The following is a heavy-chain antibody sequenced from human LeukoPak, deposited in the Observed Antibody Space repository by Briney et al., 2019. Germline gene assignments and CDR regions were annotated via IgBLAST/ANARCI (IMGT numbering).Heavy chain of an antibody. V-gene: IGHV1-18*01. CDR3: ARSEGPAYCSGGTCYQTPAEYFQH. CDR2: ISTYNGNP. D-gene: IGHD2-15*01. CDR1: GYTFTSYG. J-gene: IGHJ1*01. Sequence: ASVKVSCKASGYTFTSYGINWARQAPGQGLEWMGWISTYNGNPNYAQKLQGRVTMTTDTSTSTAYMELRSLRSDDTAVYYCARSEGPAYCSGGTCYQTPAEYFQHWGQGTLVTVSS.